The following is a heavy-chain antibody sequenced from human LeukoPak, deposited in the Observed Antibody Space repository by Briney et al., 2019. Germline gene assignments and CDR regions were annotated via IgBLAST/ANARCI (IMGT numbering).Heavy chain of an antibody. CDR3: ARSGPRSRNWFDP. CDR1: GYTFTSYD. CDR2: INPNSGGT. D-gene: IGHD1-26*01. J-gene: IGHJ5*02. Sequence: ASVKVSCKASGYTFTSYDINWVRQAPGQGLEWMGWINPNSGGTNYAQKFQGRVTMTRDTSISTAYMELSRLRSDDTAVYYCARSGPRSRNWFDPWGQGTLVTVSS. V-gene: IGHV1-2*02.